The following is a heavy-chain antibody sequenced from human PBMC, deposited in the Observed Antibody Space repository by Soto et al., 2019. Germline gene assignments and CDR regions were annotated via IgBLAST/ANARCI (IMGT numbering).Heavy chain of an antibody. V-gene: IGHV3-23*05. Sequence: PVGSLRLSCVVSGFTFNNYAMGWVRQAPGKGLEWVSGITASGNSRYYADSVKDRFTVSRDNSRNTLFLQMDSLGVDDTAVYYCARRLFGSGWTLDSWGQGALVTVSS. D-gene: IGHD6-19*01. CDR1: GFTFNNYA. J-gene: IGHJ4*02. CDR2: ITASGNSR. CDR3: ARRLFGSGWTLDS.